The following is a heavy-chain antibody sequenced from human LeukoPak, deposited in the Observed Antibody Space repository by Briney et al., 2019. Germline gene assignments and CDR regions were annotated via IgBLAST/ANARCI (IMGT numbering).Heavy chain of an antibody. Sequence: GGSLRLSCDASGFSFGDYGMHWVRQAPGKGLEWVSRILWDGSTADYADSVRGRFTMSKDNSKNSLFLDMTGLRVEDTAVYYCAREGSGVVPAAMGGGYYDYYYMDVWGKGTTVTVSS. D-gene: IGHD2-2*01. V-gene: IGHV3-43D*04. CDR1: GFSFGDYG. CDR3: AREGSGVVPAAMGGGYYDYYYMDV. J-gene: IGHJ6*03. CDR2: ILWDGSTA.